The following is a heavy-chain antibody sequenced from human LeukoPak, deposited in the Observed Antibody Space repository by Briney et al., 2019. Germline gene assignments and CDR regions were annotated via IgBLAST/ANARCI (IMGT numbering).Heavy chain of an antibody. Sequence: SETLSLTCAVYGGSFSGYYWSWIRQPPGKGLEWIGEINHSGSTNYNPSLKSRVTISVDTSTNQFSLKLSSVTAADTAVYYCARRPRPAGTTGGEIDYWGQGTLVTVSS. CDR2: INHSGST. D-gene: IGHD1-7*01. J-gene: IGHJ4*02. CDR1: GGSFSGYY. V-gene: IGHV4-34*01. CDR3: ARRPRPAGTTGGEIDY.